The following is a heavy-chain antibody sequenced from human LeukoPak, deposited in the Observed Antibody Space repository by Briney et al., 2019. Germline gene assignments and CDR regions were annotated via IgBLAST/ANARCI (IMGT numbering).Heavy chain of an antibody. CDR3: ARVVSCYDSSGYGILFWFDP. CDR2: INPNSGGT. D-gene: IGHD3-22*01. CDR1: GYTFTGYY. V-gene: IGHV1-2*02. J-gene: IGHJ5*02. Sequence: ASVKVSCKASGYTFTGYYMHWVRQAPGQGLEWMGWINPNSGGTNYAQKFQGRVTMTRDTSISTAYMELSRLRSDDTAVYYCARVVSCYDSSGYGILFWFDPWGQGTLVTVSS.